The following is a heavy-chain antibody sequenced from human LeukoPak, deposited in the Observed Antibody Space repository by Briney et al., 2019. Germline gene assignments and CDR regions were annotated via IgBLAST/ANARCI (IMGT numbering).Heavy chain of an antibody. J-gene: IGHJ4*02. CDR3: AKDSDDILTGYDLFDY. D-gene: IGHD3-9*01. CDR2: ISGSGGST. Sequence: GGSLRLSCAASGFTFSSYAMSWVRQAPGKGLEWVSAISGSGGSTYYADSVKGRFTISRDNSKNTLYLQMNSLRAEDTAVYYCAKDSDDILTGYDLFDYWGQGTLVTVSS. V-gene: IGHV3-23*01. CDR1: GFTFSSYA.